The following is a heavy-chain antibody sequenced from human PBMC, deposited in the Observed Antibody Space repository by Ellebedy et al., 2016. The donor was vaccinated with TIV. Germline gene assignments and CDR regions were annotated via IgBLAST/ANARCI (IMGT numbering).Heavy chain of an antibody. CDR3: ARATGDYGCQLDY. CDR2: IKPSGGTT. D-gene: IGHD4-17*01. CDR1: GYTFTIYY. Sequence: AASVKVSCKASGYTFTIYYMHWARQAPGQGLEWMGMIKPSGGTTSYAQKFQGRLTMTRDTSTSTVYMELSSLRSEDTAVYYCARATGDYGCQLDYWGQGTLVTVSS. V-gene: IGHV1-46*01. J-gene: IGHJ4*02.